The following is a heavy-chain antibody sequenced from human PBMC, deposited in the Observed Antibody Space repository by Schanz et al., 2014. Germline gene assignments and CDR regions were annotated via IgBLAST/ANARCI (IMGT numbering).Heavy chain of an antibody. CDR2: ISSSSSYI. D-gene: IGHD7-27*01. J-gene: IGHJ3*02. CDR1: GFTFSTYY. Sequence: EVQLLESGGGLVQPGGSLRLSCAASGFTFSTYYMNWVRQAPGKGLEWVSSISSSSSYISYADSVKGRFTISRDNAKNSLYLEMTSLRGEDTAVYYCARENLNWEAFDIWGQGTVVTVSS. V-gene: IGHV3-21*02. CDR3: ARENLNWEAFDI.